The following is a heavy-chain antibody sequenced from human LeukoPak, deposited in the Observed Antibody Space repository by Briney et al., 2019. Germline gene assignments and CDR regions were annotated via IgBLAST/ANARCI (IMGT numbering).Heavy chain of an antibody. CDR1: RGTYTSYV. D-gene: IGHD2-2*01. CDR3: AIAEVGGDSISLCYVDF. Sequence: SVKVSCKASRGTYTSYVISWVRQAPGQGLEWMGGINPIFGTANYAQKFQGRVTITADKSTSTAYMERRSRGYEGTAVCYSAIAEVGGDSISLCYVDFWGQGTLVTVSS. CDR2: INPIFGTA. V-gene: IGHV1-69*06. J-gene: IGHJ4*02.